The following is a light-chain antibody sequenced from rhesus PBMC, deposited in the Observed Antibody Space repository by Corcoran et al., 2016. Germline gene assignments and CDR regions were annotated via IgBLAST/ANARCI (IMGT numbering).Light chain of an antibody. CDR3: LQHSSYPLS. CDR1: QGIRRY. Sequence: DIQMTQSPSSLSAFVGDTVTITCRASQGIRRYLIWFQQKLGKASKLLIYAASRLESGVPSRFSGSGSGPNFPLSISSLLPDDFAVYYCLQHSSYPLSFGQGTKVESK. J-gene: IGKJ2*01. V-gene: IGKV1-28*03. CDR2: AAS.